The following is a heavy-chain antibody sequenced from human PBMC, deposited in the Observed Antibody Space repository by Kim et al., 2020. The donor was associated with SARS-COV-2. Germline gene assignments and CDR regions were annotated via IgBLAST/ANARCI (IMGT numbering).Heavy chain of an antibody. CDR2: IIPIFGIA. V-gene: IGHV1-69*04. J-gene: IGHJ6*03. Sequence: SVKVSCKASGGTFSSYAISWVRQAPGQGLEWMGRIIPIFGIANYAQKFQGRVTITADKSTSTAYMELSSLRSEDTAVYYCARDEAATGYYYYYMDVWGKGTTVTVSS. CDR3: ARDEAATGYYYYYMDV. D-gene: IGHD2-15*01. CDR1: GGTFSSYA.